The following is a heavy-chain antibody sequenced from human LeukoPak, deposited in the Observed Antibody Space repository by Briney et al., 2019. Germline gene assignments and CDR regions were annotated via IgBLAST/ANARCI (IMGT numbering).Heavy chain of an antibody. V-gene: IGHV3-7*01. D-gene: IGHD5-18*01. CDR2: IKKDGSEK. CDR1: GFTVSSNY. Sequence: GGSLRLSCAASGFTVSSNYMSWVRQAPGKGLEWVANIKKDGSEKYYVDSVKGRFTISRDNAKTSLYLQMNSLRAEDTAVYYCARHLSGITGYTYGRGIDYWGQGTLVTVSS. J-gene: IGHJ4*02. CDR3: ARHLSGITGYTYGRGIDY.